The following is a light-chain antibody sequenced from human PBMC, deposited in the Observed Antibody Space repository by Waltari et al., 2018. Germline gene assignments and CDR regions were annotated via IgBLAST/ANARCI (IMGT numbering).Light chain of an antibody. CDR2: YVS. V-gene: IGLV2-23*02. J-gene: IGLJ3*02. CDR3: CSYAGSRTWV. Sequence: QSALTQPASVSGSPGQSISISCIGTSSDIGTFNLVSWYLQYPGTAPKLLLYYVSQRPSGVPNRFSGSKSGNTASLTISGLQAEDEAIYYCCSYAGSRTWVFGGGAKLTVL. CDR1: SSDIGTFNL.